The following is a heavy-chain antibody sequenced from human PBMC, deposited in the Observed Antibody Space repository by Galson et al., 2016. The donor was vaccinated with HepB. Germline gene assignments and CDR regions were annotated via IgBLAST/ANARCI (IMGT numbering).Heavy chain of an antibody. D-gene: IGHD5-24*01. CDR3: ARVGYNNYELFQDYYHYYGLDV. CDR1: GGSISSYY. CDR2: IYASGST. V-gene: IGHV4-4*07. Sequence: SETLSLTCTVSGGSISSYYWSWFRQPAGKGLEWIGRIYASGSTNYNPSLKSRVTMSVDTSKNQFSLKLSSVTAADTAGYYCARVGYNNYELFQDYYHYYGLDVWGKGTTVTVSS. J-gene: IGHJ6*04.